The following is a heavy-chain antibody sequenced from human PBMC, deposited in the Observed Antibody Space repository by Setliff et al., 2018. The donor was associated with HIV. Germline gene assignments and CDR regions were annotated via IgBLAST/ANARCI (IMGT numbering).Heavy chain of an antibody. V-gene: IGHV4-61*02. D-gene: IGHD6-19*01. CDR2: IYASGSP. CDR1: GGSISSVNYY. J-gene: IGHJ4*02. Sequence: SETLSLTCNVSGGSISSVNYYWNWVRQPAGKGLEWIGRIYASGSPTYNPSLKSRVTISVDTSKNHFSLRLNSVTAADTAVYFCARTPRYYRGWYIPEYFDNWGEGTLVTVSA. CDR3: ARTPRYYRGWYIPEYFDN.